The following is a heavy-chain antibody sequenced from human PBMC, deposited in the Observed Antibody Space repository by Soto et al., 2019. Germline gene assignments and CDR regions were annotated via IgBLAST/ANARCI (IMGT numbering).Heavy chain of an antibody. CDR1: GYTFTSYG. CDR2: ISAYNGNT. J-gene: IGHJ5*02. D-gene: IGHD6-6*01. V-gene: IGHV1-18*01. Sequence: QVQLVQSGAEVKKPGASVKVSCKASGYTFTSYGISWVRQAPGPGLEWMGWISAYNGNTNYAQKLQGRVTTTTDTPTSPSYMVLRSLSSDDPAVYYFSSADTPCSSWGQGTLVPVPS. CDR3: SSADTPCSS.